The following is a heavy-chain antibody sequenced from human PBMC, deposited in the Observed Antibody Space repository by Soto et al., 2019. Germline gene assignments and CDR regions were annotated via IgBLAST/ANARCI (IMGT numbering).Heavy chain of an antibody. J-gene: IGHJ5*02. CDR3: AKTFFSGSGSYRGWFDP. CDR1: GFMFSSYA. Sequence: EVQLLESGGGLVQFGGSLRLSCAASGFMFSSYAMTWVGQAPGKGLEWVSVISGSGDNTYYADSVKGRFTISRDSSKDTLYLQMNSLRADDTAVYYCAKTFFSGSGSYRGWFDPWGQGTQVTVSS. CDR2: ISGSGDNT. D-gene: IGHD3-10*01. V-gene: IGHV3-23*01.